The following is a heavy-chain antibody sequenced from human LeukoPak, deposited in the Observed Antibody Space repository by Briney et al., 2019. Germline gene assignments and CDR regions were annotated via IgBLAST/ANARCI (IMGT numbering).Heavy chain of an antibody. CDR3: AKGWDSSGYWGDAFDI. V-gene: IGHV3-23*01. J-gene: IGHJ3*02. CDR1: GFTFSSYA. Sequence: PGGSLRLSCAAPGFTFSSYAMSWVRQAPGKGLEWVSAISGSGGSTYYADSVKGRFTISRDNSKNTLYLQMNSLRAEDTAVYYCAKGWDSSGYWGDAFDISGQGTMVTVSS. CDR2: ISGSGGST. D-gene: IGHD3-22*01.